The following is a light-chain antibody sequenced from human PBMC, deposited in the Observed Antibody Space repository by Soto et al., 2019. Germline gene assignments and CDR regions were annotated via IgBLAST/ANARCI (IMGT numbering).Light chain of an antibody. V-gene: IGKV3-20*01. J-gene: IGKJ2*01. CDR1: QRMTNNF. CDR3: QQYGRSPFT. Sequence: EIVLTQSPDTLSLSPGERVTLSCRASQRMTNNFLAWFQQKPGLAPRLLIHGASTRASGVPDRFTGGGSGTDFVRTISLVEPEEFALYYCQQYGRSPFTFGQGTKLQIK. CDR2: GAS.